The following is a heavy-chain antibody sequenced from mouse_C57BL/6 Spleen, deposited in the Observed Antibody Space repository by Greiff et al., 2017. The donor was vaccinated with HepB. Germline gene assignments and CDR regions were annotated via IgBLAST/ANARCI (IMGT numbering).Heavy chain of an antibody. D-gene: IGHD3-2*02. CDR1: GYSFTSYY. CDR3: ARFADSSGVFDY. CDR2: IYPGSGNT. J-gene: IGHJ2*01. V-gene: IGHV1-66*01. Sequence: VQLKESGPELVKPGASVKISCKASGYSFTSYYIHWVKQRPGQGLEWIGWIYPGSGNTKYNEKFKGKATLTADTSSSTAYMQLSSLTSEDSAVYYCARFADSSGVFDYWGQGTTLTVSS.